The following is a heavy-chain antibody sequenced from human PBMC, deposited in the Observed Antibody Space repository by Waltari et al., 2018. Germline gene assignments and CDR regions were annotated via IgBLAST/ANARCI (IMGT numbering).Heavy chain of an antibody. V-gene: IGHV4-39*07. Sequence: QLQLQESGPGLVKPSETLSLTCTVSGGSISSSSYYWGWIRQPPGKGLEWIGSIYYSGSTYYNPSLKSRVTISVDTSKNQFSLKLSSVTAADTAVYYCARETAVPPSIWNYAPFNYWGQGTLVTVSS. CDR3: ARETAVPPSIWNYAPFNY. CDR2: IYYSGST. D-gene: IGHD1-7*01. J-gene: IGHJ4*02. CDR1: GGSISSSSYY.